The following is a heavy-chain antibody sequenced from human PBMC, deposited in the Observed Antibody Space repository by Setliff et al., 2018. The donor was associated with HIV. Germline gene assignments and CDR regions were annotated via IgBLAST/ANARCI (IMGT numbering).Heavy chain of an antibody. D-gene: IGHD6-6*01. V-gene: IGHV3-74*01. CDR3: AVFSSSSG. CDR2: ISRNSGSI. J-gene: IGHJ4*02. CDR1: GFTFRRYW. Sequence: GGSLRLSCAASGFTFRRYWMNWVRQAPGKGLEWVSGISRNSGSITYADSVKGRFSISRDNAKNTLYLQMNGLRGDDTAVYYCAVFSSSSGWGQGTQVTVSS.